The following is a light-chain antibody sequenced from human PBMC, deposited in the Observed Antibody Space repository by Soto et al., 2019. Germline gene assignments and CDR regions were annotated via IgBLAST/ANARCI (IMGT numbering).Light chain of an antibody. J-gene: IGLJ2*01. CDR1: SSDVGSFNL. V-gene: IGLV2-23*01. Sequence: QYALTQPASVSGSPGQSITISCTGTSSDVGSFNLVSWYQHHPGKAPKLIIYEGNKWPSGISSRFSGSMSGNTASLTIFGLQAEDEADYYCRSYAGSSTPLFGGGTKVTVL. CDR2: EGN. CDR3: RSYAGSSTPL.